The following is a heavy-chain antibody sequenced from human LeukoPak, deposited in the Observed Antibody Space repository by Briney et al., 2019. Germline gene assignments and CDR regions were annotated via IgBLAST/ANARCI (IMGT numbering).Heavy chain of an antibody. Sequence: ASVTVSFKASGGTFSSYAISWVRQAPGQGLEWMGGIIPIFGTANYAQKFQGRVTITTDESTSTAYMELSSLRSEDTAVYYCARSEQQLVRDWFDPWGQGTLVTVSS. CDR1: GGTFSSYA. V-gene: IGHV1-69*05. J-gene: IGHJ5*02. CDR2: IIPIFGTA. CDR3: ARSEQQLVRDWFDP. D-gene: IGHD6-13*01.